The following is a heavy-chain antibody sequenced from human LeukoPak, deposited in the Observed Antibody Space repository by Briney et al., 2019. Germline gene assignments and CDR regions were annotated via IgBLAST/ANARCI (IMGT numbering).Heavy chain of an antibody. CDR3: ARENVYCSSTSCYTAWRWFDP. CDR1: GYTFTGYY. Sequence: ASVKVSCKASGYTFTGYYMHWVRQAPGQGLEWMGWINPNSGGTNYAQKFQGRVTMTRDTSISTAYMELSRLRSDDTAVYYCARENVYCSSTSCYTAWRWFDPWGQGTLVTVSS. D-gene: IGHD2-2*02. J-gene: IGHJ5*02. CDR2: INPNSGGT. V-gene: IGHV1-2*02.